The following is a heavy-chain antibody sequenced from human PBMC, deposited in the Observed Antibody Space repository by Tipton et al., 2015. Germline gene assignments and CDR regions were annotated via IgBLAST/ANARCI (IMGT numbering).Heavy chain of an antibody. CDR1: GFTFSSYW. Sequence: SLRLSCAASGFTFSSYWMSWVRQAPGKGLEWVANIKRDGSEKDYVDSVKGRFTISRDNAKNSLYLQMNSLRAEDTAVYFCARDSLAVFDTWIYYYGLNVWGQGTAVTVSS. CDR2: IKRDGSEK. CDR3: ARDSLAVFDTWIYYYGLNV. V-gene: IGHV3-7*01. D-gene: IGHD1-1*01. J-gene: IGHJ6*02.